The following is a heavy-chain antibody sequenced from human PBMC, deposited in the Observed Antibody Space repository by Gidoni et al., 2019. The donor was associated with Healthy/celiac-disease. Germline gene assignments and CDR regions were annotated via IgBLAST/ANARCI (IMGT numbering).Heavy chain of an antibody. CDR3: ARDSSSWLYYYYMDV. Sequence: EVQLVESGGGLVQPGGSLRLSCAASGFPFSSYSMNWVRQAPGKGLEWVSYISSSSSTIYYADSVKGRFTISRDNAKNSLYLQMNSLRAEDTAVYYCARDSSSWLYYYYMDVWGKGTTVTVSS. CDR2: ISSSSSTI. CDR1: GFPFSSYS. D-gene: IGHD6-13*01. J-gene: IGHJ6*03. V-gene: IGHV3-48*01.